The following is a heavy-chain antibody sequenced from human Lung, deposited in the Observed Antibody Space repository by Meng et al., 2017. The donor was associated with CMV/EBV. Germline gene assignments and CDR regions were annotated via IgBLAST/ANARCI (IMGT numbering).Heavy chain of an antibody. J-gene: IGHJ4*02. CDR2: ISPYNGDT. Sequence: QVQLAQSGAEVKEPRASVKLSCKTSGYTFIDYHIHWVRQAPGQGLEWMGWISPYNGDTIYARDFQGWVTMTRDTSNRTLYMEVSRLRFDDTAVYYCARAIVKNGKRQFDYWGQGTLVTVSS. V-gene: IGHV1-2*04. D-gene: IGHD1-1*01. CDR3: ARAIVKNGKRQFDY. CDR1: GYTFIDYH.